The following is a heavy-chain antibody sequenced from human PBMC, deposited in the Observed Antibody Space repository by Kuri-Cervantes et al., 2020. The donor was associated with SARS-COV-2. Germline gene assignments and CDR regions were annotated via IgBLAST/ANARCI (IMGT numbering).Heavy chain of an antibody. CDR2: MNPNSGNT. J-gene: IGHJ4*02. CDR1: GYTFTSYD. V-gene: IGHV1-8*03. CDR3: ARATGPPGYFDY. Sequence: ASVKVSCKASGYTFTSYDINWVRQATGQGLEWMGWMNPNSGNTGYAQKFQGRVTITRNTSISTAYMELSSLRSEDTAVYYCARATGPPGYFDYWGQGTLVTVSS.